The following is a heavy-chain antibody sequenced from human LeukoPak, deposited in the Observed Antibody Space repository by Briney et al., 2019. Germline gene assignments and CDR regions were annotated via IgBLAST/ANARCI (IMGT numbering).Heavy chain of an antibody. CDR2: INHSGST. CDR3: ASQHCTSTTCYAYFDY. CDR1: GGSFRSYY. D-gene: IGHD2-2*01. V-gene: IGHV4-34*01. Sequence: SETLSPICGVYGGSFRSYYWNWIRQPPGKGLEWIGEINHSGSTNYNPSLKSRVTMSVDTSKKQFSLKLSSVTAADTAVYYCASQHCTSTTCYAYFDYWGQGTLGTVSS. J-gene: IGHJ4*02.